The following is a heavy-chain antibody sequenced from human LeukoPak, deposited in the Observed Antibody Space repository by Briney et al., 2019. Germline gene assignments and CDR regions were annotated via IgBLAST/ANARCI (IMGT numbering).Heavy chain of an antibody. CDR1: GFTFSSYA. D-gene: IGHD3-16*02. Sequence: GGSLRLSCAASGFTFSSYAMSWVRQAPGKGLEWVSATSGSGGSTYYADSVKGRFTISRDNSKNTLYLQMNSLRAEDTAVYYCAKSKVITFGGVIPSFDYWGRGTLVTVSS. V-gene: IGHV3-23*01. CDR3: AKSKVITFGGVIPSFDY. J-gene: IGHJ4*02. CDR2: TSGSGGST.